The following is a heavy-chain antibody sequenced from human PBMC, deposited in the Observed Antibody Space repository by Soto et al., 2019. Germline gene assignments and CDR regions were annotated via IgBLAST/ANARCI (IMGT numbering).Heavy chain of an antibody. V-gene: IGHV3-30*03. CDR3: VLLREDGGPYCYYGMDV. J-gene: IGHJ6*02. D-gene: IGHD3-16*01. CDR1: GFTFSSYG. Sequence: QVQLVESGGGVVQPGRSLRLSCAASGFTFSSYGMHWVRQAPGKGLVWVALISFDGSSKHYGDSVKGRFTISRDNSKNPLSLQMNSLRAEYTAAYYCVLLREDGGPYCYYGMDVWGQGTTVTVSS. CDR2: ISFDGSSK.